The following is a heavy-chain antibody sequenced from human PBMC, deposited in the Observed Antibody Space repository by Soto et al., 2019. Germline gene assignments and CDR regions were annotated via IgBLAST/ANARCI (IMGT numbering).Heavy chain of an antibody. Sequence: QVQLVESGGGVVQPGRSLRLSCAASGFTFSSYGMHWVRQAPGKGLEWVAVISYEGSNKYYADSVKGRFTISRDNSKNWLYLQMNSLRAEDTAVYYCAKSLQLGAYYYYYYGMDVWGQGTTVTVSS. J-gene: IGHJ6*02. D-gene: IGHD6-13*01. CDR1: GFTFSSYG. CDR2: ISYEGSNK. CDR3: AKSLQLGAYYYYYYGMDV. V-gene: IGHV3-30*18.